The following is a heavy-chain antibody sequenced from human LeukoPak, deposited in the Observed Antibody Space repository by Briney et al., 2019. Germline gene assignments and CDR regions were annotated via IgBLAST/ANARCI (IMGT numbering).Heavy chain of an antibody. J-gene: IGHJ4*02. CDR2: IWYDGSNK. V-gene: IGHV3-33*08. Sequence: PGGSLRLSCAASGFTFSSYAMSWVRQAPGKGLESVALIWYDGSNKYYADSVKGRFTISRDNSKNTLYLQMNSLRAEDTAIYYCARDPGGSGYSFDSWGQGTLVTVSS. CDR1: GFTFSSYA. CDR3: ARDPGGSGYSFDS. D-gene: IGHD6-19*01.